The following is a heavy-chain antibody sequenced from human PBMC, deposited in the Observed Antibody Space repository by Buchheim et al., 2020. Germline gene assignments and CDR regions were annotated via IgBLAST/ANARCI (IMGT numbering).Heavy chain of an antibody. D-gene: IGHD2-15*01. CDR2: IHKAGST. V-gene: IGHV4-61*02. J-gene: IGHJ5*02. CDR3: VRSGMILFWFDP. Sequence: QVQLQESGPGLVKPSQTLSLTCTASGDSITSGYNYWNWIRQPAGKGPEWIGRIHKAGSTNYNPPLKSRATITVDTSKNQFSLDLSSVTAADTAVYYCVRSGMILFWFDPWGPGTL. CDR1: GDSITSGYNY.